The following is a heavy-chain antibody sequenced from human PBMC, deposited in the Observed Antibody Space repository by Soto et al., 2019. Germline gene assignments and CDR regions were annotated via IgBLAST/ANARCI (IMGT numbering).Heavy chain of an antibody. V-gene: IGHV3-30*18. CDR3: AKDELEYCSSSRTDNYYSHGMDS. J-gene: IGHJ6*01. Sequence: LRSSGPGFVFTSTPIVITWFRPAPGKGVDWGAVLSYDGSNKYYADSVKGRFTISRDNSKNTLYLQMNSLRAEDTAVYYCAKDELEYCSSSRTDNYYSHGMDSWGEGTMVTRS. CDR1: VFTSTPIV. D-gene: IGHD6-6*01. CDR2: LSYDGSNK.